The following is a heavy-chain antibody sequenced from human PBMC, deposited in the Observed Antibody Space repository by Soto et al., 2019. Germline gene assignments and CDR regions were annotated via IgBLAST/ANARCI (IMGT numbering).Heavy chain of an antibody. CDR1: GGSISSYY. V-gene: IGHV4-4*07. CDR3: ARNPLDSSGYYVDY. J-gene: IGHJ4*02. CDR2: IYTSGST. Sequence: SETLSLTCTVSGGSISSYYWSWIRQPAGKGLEWIGRIYTSGSTNYNPSLKSRVTMSVDTFKNQFSLKLSSVTAADTAVYYCARNPLDSSGYYVDYWGQGTLVTVSS. D-gene: IGHD3-22*01.